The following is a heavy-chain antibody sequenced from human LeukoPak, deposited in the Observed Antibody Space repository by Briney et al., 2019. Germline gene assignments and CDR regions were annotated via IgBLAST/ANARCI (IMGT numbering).Heavy chain of an antibody. Sequence: GGSLRLSCAASGFTFDDYAMHWVRQAPGKGLEWVSGISWNSGSIGYADSVKGRFTISRDNAKNSLYLKMNSLRAEDTALYYCAKQYCSSTSCYKGNFGRWYFDLWGRGTLVTVSS. D-gene: IGHD2-2*02. CDR2: ISWNSGSI. CDR1: GFTFDDYA. CDR3: AKQYCSSTSCYKGNFGRWYFDL. V-gene: IGHV3-9*01. J-gene: IGHJ2*01.